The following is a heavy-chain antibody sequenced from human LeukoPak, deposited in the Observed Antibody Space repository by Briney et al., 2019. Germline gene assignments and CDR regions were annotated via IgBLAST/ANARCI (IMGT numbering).Heavy chain of an antibody. V-gene: IGHV3-48*03. CDR2: ISSSGSTI. CDR1: GFTFSSYE. Sequence: PGGSLRLSCAASGFTFSSYEMNWVRQAPGKGLEWVSYISSSGSTICYADSVKGRFTISRDNAKNSLYLQMNSLRAEDTAVYYCARASGVGFDYWGQGTLVTVSS. CDR3: ARASGVGFDY. J-gene: IGHJ4*02. D-gene: IGHD3-10*01.